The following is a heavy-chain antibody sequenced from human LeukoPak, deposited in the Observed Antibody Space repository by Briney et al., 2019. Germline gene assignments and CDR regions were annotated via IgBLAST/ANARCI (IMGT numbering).Heavy chain of an antibody. J-gene: IGHJ4*02. CDR3: AKRYSSSWYYFDY. Sequence: GGSLRLSCAASGFTFSSYAMSWVRQAPGKGLEWVSAISGSGGRTYYADSVKGRFTISRDNSKNTLYLQMNSLRAEDTAVYYCAKRYSSSWYYFDYWGQGTLVTASS. V-gene: IGHV3-23*01. D-gene: IGHD6-13*01. CDR1: GFTFSSYA. CDR2: ISGSGGRT.